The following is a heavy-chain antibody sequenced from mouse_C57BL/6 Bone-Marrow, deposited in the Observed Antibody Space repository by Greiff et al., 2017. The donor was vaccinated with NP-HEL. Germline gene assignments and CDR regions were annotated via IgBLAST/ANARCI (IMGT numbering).Heavy chain of an antibody. CDR2: IDPNSGGT. CDR3: ARVDLYYFDY. Sequence: QVQLQQPGAELVKPGASVKLSCKASGYTFTSYWMHWVKQRPGRGLEWIGWIDPNSGGTKYNEKFKSKATLTVDKPSSTAYMQLSSLTSEDSAVYYCARVDLYYFDYWGQGTTLTVSS. J-gene: IGHJ2*01. V-gene: IGHV1-72*01. CDR1: GYTFTSYW. D-gene: IGHD5-1*01.